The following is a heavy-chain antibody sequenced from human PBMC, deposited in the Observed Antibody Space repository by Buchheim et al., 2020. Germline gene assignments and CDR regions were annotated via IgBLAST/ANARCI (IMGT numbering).Heavy chain of an antibody. CDR2: IYYSGST. CDR1: GGSISSGDYY. D-gene: IGHD3-22*01. J-gene: IGHJ4*02. V-gene: IGHV4-30-4*01. CDR3: AREGDYFDSSGYYHDYFDY. Sequence: QVQLQESGPGLVKPSLTLSLTCNVSGGSISSGDYYWSWIRQPPGKGLEWIGHIYYSGSTYYNPSLKSRVTISVDTSKNQFSLNLRSVTAADTAVYYCAREGDYFDSSGYYHDYFDYWGQGTL.